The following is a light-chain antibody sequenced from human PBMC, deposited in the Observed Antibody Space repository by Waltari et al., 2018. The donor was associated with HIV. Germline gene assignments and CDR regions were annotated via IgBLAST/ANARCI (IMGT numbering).Light chain of an antibody. CDR2: DDS. CDR1: NIGMKS. CDR3: ATWDDKLNNSMVVGGSVV. Sequence: SYVLTQPPSVSVAPGQTARIPCGGANIGMKSAHWYLQKPGQAPVLVVHDDSDRPSGIPDRFSGSRFGTSASLVISRLQSDDEADYYCATWDDKLNNSMVVGGSVVFGGGTKLTV. V-gene: IGLV3-21*02. J-gene: IGLJ2*01.